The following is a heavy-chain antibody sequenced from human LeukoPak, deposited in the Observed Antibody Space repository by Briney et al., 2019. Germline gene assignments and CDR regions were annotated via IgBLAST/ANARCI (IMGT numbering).Heavy chain of an antibody. CDR1: GGSISSGDYY. V-gene: IGHV4-30-4*01. J-gene: IGHJ5*02. CDR2: IYYSGST. D-gene: IGHD1-1*01. Sequence: SETLSLTCTVSGGSISSGDYYWSWIRQPPGKGLEWIGYIYYSGSTYYNPSLKSRVTISVDTSKKQFSLKLSSVTAADTAVYYCARDLQGYGFDPWGQGTLVSVSS. CDR3: ARDLQGYGFDP.